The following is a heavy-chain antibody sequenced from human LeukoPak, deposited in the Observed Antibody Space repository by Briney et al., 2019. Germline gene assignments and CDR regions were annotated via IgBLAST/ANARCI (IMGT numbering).Heavy chain of an antibody. V-gene: IGHV4-34*01. CDR3: ASQYCSSTSCYTGDVY. CDR1: GGSFSGYY. D-gene: IGHD2-2*02. CDR2: INHSGST. J-gene: IGHJ4*02. Sequence: SETLSLTCAVYGGSFSGYYWSWIRQPSGKGLEWIGEINHSGSTNYNPSLKSRVTISVDTSKNQFSLKLSSVTAADTAVYYCASQYCSSTSCYTGDVYWGQGTLVTVSS.